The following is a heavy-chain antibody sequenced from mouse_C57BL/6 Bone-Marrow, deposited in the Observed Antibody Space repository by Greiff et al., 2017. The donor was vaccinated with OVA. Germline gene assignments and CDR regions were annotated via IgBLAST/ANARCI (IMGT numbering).Heavy chain of an antibody. D-gene: IGHD2-3*01. V-gene: IGHV7-1*01. CDR2: SRNKANDYTT. CDR3: ARDADGYSLDAMDY. Sequence: EVNVVESGGGLVQSGRSLRLSCATSGFTFSDFYMEWVRQAPGKGLEWIAASRNKANDYTTEYSASVKGRFIVSRDTSQSILYLQMNALRAEDTAIYYCARDADGYSLDAMDYWGQGTSVTVSS. CDR1: GFTFSDFY. J-gene: IGHJ4*01.